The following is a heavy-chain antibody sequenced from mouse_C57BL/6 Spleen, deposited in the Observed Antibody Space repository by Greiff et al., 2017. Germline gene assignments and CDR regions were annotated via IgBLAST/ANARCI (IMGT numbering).Heavy chain of an antibody. V-gene: IGHV1-18*01. J-gene: IGHJ4*01. D-gene: IGHD2-4*01. CDR1: GYTFTDYN. Sequence: EVKLVESGPELVKPGASVKIPCKASGYTFTDYNMDWVKQSHGKSLEWIGDINPNNGGTIYNQKFKGKATLTVDTSSSTAYMELRSLTSEDTAVYYCARGDDYDGDYYAMDYWGQGTSVTVSS. CDR3: ARGDDYDGDYYAMDY. CDR2: INPNNGGT.